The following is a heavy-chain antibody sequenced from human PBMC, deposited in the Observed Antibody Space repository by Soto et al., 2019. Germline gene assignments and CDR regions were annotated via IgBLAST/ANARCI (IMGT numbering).Heavy chain of an antibody. D-gene: IGHD4-17*01. CDR1: GGSISSGGYS. CDR2: IYHSGST. Sequence: TLSLTCAVSGGSISSGGYSWSWIRQPPGKGLEWIGYIYHSGSTYYNPSLKSRVTISVDRSKNQFSLKLSSVTAADTAVYYCARCAGPVTRYAFDIWGQGTMVTVSS. CDR3: ARCAGPVTRYAFDI. J-gene: IGHJ3*02. V-gene: IGHV4-30-2*01.